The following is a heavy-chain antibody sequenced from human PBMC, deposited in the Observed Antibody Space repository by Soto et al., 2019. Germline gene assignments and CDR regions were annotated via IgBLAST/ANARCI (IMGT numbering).Heavy chain of an antibody. CDR3: AREADILNWFDP. D-gene: IGHD3-9*01. V-gene: IGHV3-48*01. J-gene: IGHJ5*02. CDR2: ISSSSSTI. CDR1: GFTFSTYG. Sequence: GGSLRLSCVVSGFTFSTYGMYWVRQAPGKGLEWVSYISSSSSTIYYADSVKGRFTISRDNAKNSLYLQMNSLRAEDTAVYYCAREADILNWFDPWGQGTLVTVSS.